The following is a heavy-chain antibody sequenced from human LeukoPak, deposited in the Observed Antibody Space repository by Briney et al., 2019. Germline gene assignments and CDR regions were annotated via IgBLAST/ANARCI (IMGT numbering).Heavy chain of an antibody. CDR2: ISGSGGNT. Sequence: RGSLRLSCAASGFTFSSYAMSWVRQAPGKGLEWVSAISGSGGNTYYADSVKGRFTISRDSSKNTLYLQMNSLRTEDTAVYYCAKDPAAPGTACYFDYWGQGTLVTVSS. CDR1: GFTFSSYA. V-gene: IGHV3-23*01. J-gene: IGHJ4*02. D-gene: IGHD6-13*01. CDR3: AKDPAAPGTACYFDY.